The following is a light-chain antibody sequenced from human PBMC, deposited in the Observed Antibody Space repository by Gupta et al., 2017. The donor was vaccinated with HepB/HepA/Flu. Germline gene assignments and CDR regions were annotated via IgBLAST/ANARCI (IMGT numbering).Light chain of an antibody. J-gene: IGKJ1*01. V-gene: IGKV4-1*01. CDR3: QQDYSTPGT. CDR1: QSVLYSSKNKNY. CDR2: WAS. Sequence: DIVMTQSPDSLAVSLGERATINCKSSQSVLYSSKNKNYLAWYQQKPGQPPKLLIYWASTRESGVPDRFSGRGSGTDFTLTISSLQAEDVAVYYCQQDYSTPGTFGQGTKVEIK.